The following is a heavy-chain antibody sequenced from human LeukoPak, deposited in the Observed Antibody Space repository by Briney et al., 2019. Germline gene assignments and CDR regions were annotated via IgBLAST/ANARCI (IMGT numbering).Heavy chain of an antibody. V-gene: IGHV4-39*07. CDR3: ARGDVKVDY. CDR2: IYYSGST. CDR1: GGSISSSSYY. J-gene: IGHJ4*02. Sequence: SETLSLTCTVSGGSISSSSYYWGWIRQPPGKGLEWIGSIYYSGSTNYNPSLKSRVTISVDTSKNQFSLKLSSVTAADTAVYYCARGDVKVDYWGQGTLVTVSS.